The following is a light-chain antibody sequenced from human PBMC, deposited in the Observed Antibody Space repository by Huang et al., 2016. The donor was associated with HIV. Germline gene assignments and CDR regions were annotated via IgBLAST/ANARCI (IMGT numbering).Light chain of an antibody. CDR2: EAS. J-gene: IGKJ4*01. Sequence: EIVLTQSPATLSLSPGDRATLSYRASQSVGVYLAWYQQKPGQAPRLLIFEASNKATGNPDRFSGSGSGTDFTLTIDSLQPDDFAIYYCQQRTKWPPVLTFGGGTRVEIK. CDR1: QSVGVY. V-gene: IGKV3-11*01. CDR3: QQRTKWPPVLT.